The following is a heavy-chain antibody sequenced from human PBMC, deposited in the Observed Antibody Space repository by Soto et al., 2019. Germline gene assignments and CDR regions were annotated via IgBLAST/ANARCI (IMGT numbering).Heavy chain of an antibody. CDR1: GFTFSSYA. J-gene: IGHJ4*02. CDR3: AKARCSTSKCYVPDY. V-gene: IGHV3-23*01. D-gene: IGHD2-2*01. CDR2: ISGSGGST. Sequence: AGGSLRLSCAASGFTFSSYAMSWVRQAPGKGLEWVSAISGSGGSTYYADSVKGRFTISRDNSKRALYLQMNNLRAEDTAMYYCAKARCSTSKCYVPDYWGQGTLVTVSS.